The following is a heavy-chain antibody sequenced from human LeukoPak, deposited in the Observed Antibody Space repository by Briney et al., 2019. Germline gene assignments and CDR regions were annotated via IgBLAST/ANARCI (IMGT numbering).Heavy chain of an antibody. J-gene: IGHJ4*02. CDR2: ITGDGTTT. CDR1: GLTFSSYG. Sequence: GSLRLSCEASGLTFSSYGMSWVRQAPGKGLQWVSAITGDGTTTYYADSVKGRFTISRDNSKNMLYLQMSSLRAEDTAVYYCAKMQGYFDYWGQGTLVPVSS. CDR3: AKMQGYFDY. V-gene: IGHV3-23*01.